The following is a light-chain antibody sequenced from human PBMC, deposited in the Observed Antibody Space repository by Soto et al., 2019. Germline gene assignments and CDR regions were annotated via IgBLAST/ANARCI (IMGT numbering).Light chain of an antibody. CDR1: QSIARC. Sequence: DLQMTQSPSSLSAAVGDRVTITCRASQSIARCLNWYQQKPGEVPKLLIFGASYLRSGVPSRFSGSGSGTHFALTITSLQHEDFSTYFCQQSHSAPYTFGQGTKL. CDR3: QQSHSAPYT. V-gene: IGKV1-39*01. J-gene: IGKJ2*01. CDR2: GAS.